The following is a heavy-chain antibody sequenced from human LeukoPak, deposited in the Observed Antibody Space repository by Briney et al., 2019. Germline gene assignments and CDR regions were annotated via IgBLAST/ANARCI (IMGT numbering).Heavy chain of an antibody. CDR2: MNPNHGKT. CDR1: GYIYTRYV. D-gene: IGHD3-3*01. V-gene: IGHV1-8*01. J-gene: IGHJ5*02. CDR3: ARAPARISIFGVVVSRCQRWFDP. Sequence: ASVKDSCKASGYIYTRYVINWVRQATGQGLEWMGWMNPNHGKTGKAQKLQGRVTITSNTSISTATLELSNLTAEELAVYYCARAPARISIFGVVVSRCQRWFDPWGQGTLVTVSS.